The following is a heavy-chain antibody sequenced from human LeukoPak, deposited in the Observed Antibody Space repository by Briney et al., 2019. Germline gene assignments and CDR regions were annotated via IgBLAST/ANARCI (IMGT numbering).Heavy chain of an antibody. J-gene: IGHJ5*02. D-gene: IGHD3-22*01. CDR2: IIPIFGTA. V-gene: IGHV1-69*01. Sequence: ASVKVSCKASGGTFSSYAVSWVRQAPGQGLEWMRGIIPIFGTANYAQKFQGRVTITADESTSTAYMELSSLRSEDTAVYYCARDRDYDSSGYQNWFDPWGQRTLVTVSS. CDR3: ARDRDYDSSGYQNWFDP. CDR1: GGTFSSYA.